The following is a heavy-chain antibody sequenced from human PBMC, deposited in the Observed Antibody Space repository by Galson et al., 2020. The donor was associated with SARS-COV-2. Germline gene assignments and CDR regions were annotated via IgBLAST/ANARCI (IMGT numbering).Heavy chain of an antibody. CDR3: ARERALFDGYDI. CDR1: GFTFSSYG. Sequence: GGSLRLSCEASGFTFSSYGMHWVRQAPGKGLEWVAGISSDGSVKKHADSVKGRFTISRDNSKNTLYLQMSSVRTEDTAVYYCARERALFDGYDIWGQGTMVTVSS. D-gene: IGHD3-10*02. CDR2: ISSDGSVK. J-gene: IGHJ3*02. V-gene: IGHV3-30*03.